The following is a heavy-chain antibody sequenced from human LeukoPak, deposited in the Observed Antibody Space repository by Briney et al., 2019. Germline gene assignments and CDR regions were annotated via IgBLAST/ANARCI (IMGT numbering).Heavy chain of an antibody. J-gene: IGHJ4*02. Sequence: GGSLRLSCAASGFTFSSYEMNWVRQAPGKGLEWVSYISSSRSNTIYYADSVKGRFTISRDDAKNSLCLQMNSLRAEDTAVYYCARDLYYYGSGNYVPGSPDYWGQGTLVTVSS. CDR1: GFTFSSYE. CDR2: ISSSRSNTI. V-gene: IGHV3-48*03. D-gene: IGHD3-10*01. CDR3: ARDLYYYGSGNYVPGSPDY.